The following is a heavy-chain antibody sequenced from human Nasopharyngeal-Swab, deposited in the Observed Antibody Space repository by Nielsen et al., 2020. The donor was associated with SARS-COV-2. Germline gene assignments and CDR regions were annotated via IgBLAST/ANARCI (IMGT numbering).Heavy chain of an antibody. Sequence: GGSLRISCTASGFTFSSYAMNWVRQAPGKGLEWVSTINYNSGITYSADSVRGRFTIFRDNSENTLFLQMNSLMAEDTAMYFCAKGMDSSGFHGFDIWGQGTMVTVSS. J-gene: IGHJ3*02. CDR3: AKGMDSSGFHGFDI. CDR2: INYNSGIT. V-gene: IGHV3-23*01. CDR1: GFTFSSYA. D-gene: IGHD6-19*01.